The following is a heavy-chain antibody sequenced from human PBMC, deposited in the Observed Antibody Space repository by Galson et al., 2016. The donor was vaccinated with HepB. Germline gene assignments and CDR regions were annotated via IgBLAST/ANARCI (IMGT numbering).Heavy chain of an antibody. J-gene: IGHJ4*02. CDR2: ISHGGGT. Sequence: TLSLTCTVSGGSFSNGAYSWNWIRQTPGKGLEWIGYISHGGGTFYNPSLKSRVTMSLDKSQSLFSLRLTSVTAADTAVYYCAASLVVAISRFDYWGQGTLLTVSS. CDR3: AASLVVAISRFDY. D-gene: IGHD2-8*02. CDR1: GGSFSNGAYS. V-gene: IGHV4-30-2*01.